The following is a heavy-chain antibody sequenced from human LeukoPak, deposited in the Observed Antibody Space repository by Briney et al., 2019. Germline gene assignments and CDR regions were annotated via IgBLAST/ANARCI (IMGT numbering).Heavy chain of an antibody. V-gene: IGHV4-4*07. D-gene: IGHD3-10*01. Sequence: SETLSLTCTVSGGSISSYYWSWIRQPAGKGLEWLGRIYTSGSTNYNPSLKSRVTMSVDTSKNQFSLKLSSVTAADTAVYYCARDRIKLRFGEFPYYYYYYMDVWGKGTTVTISS. CDR1: GGSISSYY. J-gene: IGHJ6*03. CDR2: IYTSGST. CDR3: ARDRIKLRFGEFPYYYYYYMDV.